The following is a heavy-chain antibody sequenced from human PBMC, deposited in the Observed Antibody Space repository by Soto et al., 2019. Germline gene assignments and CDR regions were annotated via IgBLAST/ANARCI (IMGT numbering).Heavy chain of an antibody. CDR1: GFTFSSYS. V-gene: IGHV3-21*01. J-gene: IGHJ4*02. CDR3: AREGIAAALDY. CDR2: ISSSSSYI. D-gene: IGHD6-13*01. Sequence: EVQLVESGGGLVKPGGSLRLSCAASGFTFSSYSMNWVHQAPGKGLEWVSSISSSSSYICYADSVKGRFTISRDNAKNSLYLQVNSLRAEDTAVYYCAREGIAAALDYWGQGTLVTVSS.